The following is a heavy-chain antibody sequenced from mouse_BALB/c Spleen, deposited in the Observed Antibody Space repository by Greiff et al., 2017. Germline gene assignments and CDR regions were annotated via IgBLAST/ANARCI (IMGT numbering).Heavy chain of an antibody. CDR3: TRGHYDGYYDAMDY. CDR2: IDPSDSYT. V-gene: IGHV1S127*01. CDR1: GYTFTSYW. Sequence: VQLQQPGAELVKPGASVKMSCKASGYTFTSYWMHWVKQRPGQGLEWIGVIDPSDSYTSYNQKFKGKATLTVDTSSSTAYMQLSSLTSEDSAVYYCTRGHYDGYYDAMDYWGQGTSVTVSS. J-gene: IGHJ4*01. D-gene: IGHD2-3*01.